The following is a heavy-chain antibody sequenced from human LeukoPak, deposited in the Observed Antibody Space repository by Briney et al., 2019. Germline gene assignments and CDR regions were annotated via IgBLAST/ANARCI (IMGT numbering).Heavy chain of an antibody. CDR3: ARESYDSSGYYYVGWFDP. CDR2: IIPIFGTA. J-gene: IGHJ5*02. CDR1: GGTFSSYA. Sequence: SVKVSCKASGGTFSSYAISWVRQAPGQGFEWMGGIIPIFGTANYAQKFQGRVTITADESTSTAYMELSSLRSEDTAVYYCARESYDSSGYYYVGWFDPWGQGTLVTVSS. D-gene: IGHD3-22*01. V-gene: IGHV1-69*13.